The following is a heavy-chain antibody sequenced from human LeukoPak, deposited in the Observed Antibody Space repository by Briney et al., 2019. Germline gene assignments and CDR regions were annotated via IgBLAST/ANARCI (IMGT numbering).Heavy chain of an antibody. J-gene: IGHJ5*02. V-gene: IGHV1-8*02. Sequence: ASVKVSCKASGYTFTGYYMHWVRQAPGQGLEWMGWINPNSGNTGYAQKFQGRVTMTRNTSISTAYMELSSLRSEDTAVYYCARSVVVVTAIRWFDPWGQGTLVTVSS. D-gene: IGHD2-21*02. CDR3: ARSVVVVTAIRWFDP. CDR1: GYTFTGYY. CDR2: INPNSGNT.